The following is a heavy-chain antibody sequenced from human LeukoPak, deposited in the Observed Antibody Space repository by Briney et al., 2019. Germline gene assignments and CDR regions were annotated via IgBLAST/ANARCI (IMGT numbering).Heavy chain of an antibody. V-gene: IGHV3-74*01. CDR2: ISPTGSTT. Sequence: GGSLRLSCAASGFTFSSYWMHWVRQAPGKGLVWVSRISPTGSTTSYADSVKGRFTVSRDNAKNTLYLQVNNLRAEDTAVYYCARGPNSNWSGLDFWGQGTLLTVSS. CDR1: GFTFSSYW. D-gene: IGHD6-6*01. CDR3: ARGPNSNWSGLDF. J-gene: IGHJ4*02.